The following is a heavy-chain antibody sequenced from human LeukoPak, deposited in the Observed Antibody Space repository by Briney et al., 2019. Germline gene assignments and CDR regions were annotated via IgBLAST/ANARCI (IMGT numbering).Heavy chain of an antibody. Sequence: GRSLRLSCAASGFTFSSYWMHWVRQAPGKGLVWVSRINSDASSTSYADSVKGRFTISIDNAKNTLYLQMNSLRAEDTAVYYCVRQRYCSNGVCYPLEYWGQGTLVTVSS. J-gene: IGHJ4*02. D-gene: IGHD2-8*01. CDR3: VRQRYCSNGVCYPLEY. CDR1: GFTFSSYW. CDR2: INSDASST. V-gene: IGHV3-74*01.